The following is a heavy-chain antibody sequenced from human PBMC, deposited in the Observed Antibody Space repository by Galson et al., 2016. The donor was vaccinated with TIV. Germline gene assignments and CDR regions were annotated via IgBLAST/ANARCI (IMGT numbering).Heavy chain of an antibody. CDR2: IWYDGSQK. J-gene: IGHJ4*02. Sequence: SLRLSCAASGFAFSSSGMHWVRQAPGKGLEWVAVIWYDGSQKYYADSVKGRFIISRDRAKETLYLQMNSLRVEDTAVYYCGRDLAWGANCVDQWGLGTRVTVTS. CDR3: GRDLAWGANCVDQ. D-gene: IGHD4/OR15-4a*01. CDR1: GFAFSSSG. V-gene: IGHV3-33*01.